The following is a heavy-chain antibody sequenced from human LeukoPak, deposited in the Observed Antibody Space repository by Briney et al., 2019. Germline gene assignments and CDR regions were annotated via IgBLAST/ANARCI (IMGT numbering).Heavy chain of an antibody. Sequence: GESLRISCKGSGYSFTSYWIGWVRQMPGKGLEWMGIIYPGDSDTRYSPSFQGQVTISADKSISTAYLEWSSLKASDTAIYYCARQGAAGKYYYYYMDVWGKGTTVTVSS. CDR2: IYPGDSDT. CDR3: ARQGAAGKYYYYYMDV. V-gene: IGHV5-51*01. CDR1: GYSFTSYW. D-gene: IGHD6-13*01. J-gene: IGHJ6*03.